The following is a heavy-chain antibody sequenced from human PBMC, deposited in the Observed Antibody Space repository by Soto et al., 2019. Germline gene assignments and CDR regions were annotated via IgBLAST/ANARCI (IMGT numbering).Heavy chain of an antibody. Sequence: PGGSLRLSCAASGFGFSSYWMHWVRQAPGKGLLCVSRTNNDGSATTYADSVRGRFTSFRDNAKNTLFLQMTSLGVEDTAVYYCAREMATISLGAFDIWGEGTMVTV. J-gene: IGHJ3*02. V-gene: IGHV3-74*01. CDR1: GFGFSSYW. D-gene: IGHD5-12*01. CDR3: AREMATISLGAFDI. CDR2: TNNDGSAT.